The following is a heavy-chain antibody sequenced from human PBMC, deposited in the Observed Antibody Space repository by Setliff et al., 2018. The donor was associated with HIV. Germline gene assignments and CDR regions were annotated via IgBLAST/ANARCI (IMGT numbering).Heavy chain of an antibody. Sequence: SVKVSCKASGVTFSSYAISWVRQAPGQGLEWMGGIIPILGIKKYAQKFQGRVTITADKSTSTAYMELSSLRSEDTAVYYCAREKPAAIIRYYYMDVWGKGTTVTVSS. CDR2: IIPILGIK. J-gene: IGHJ6*03. CDR1: GVTFSSYA. D-gene: IGHD2-2*01. CDR3: AREKPAAIIRYYYMDV. V-gene: IGHV1-69*10.